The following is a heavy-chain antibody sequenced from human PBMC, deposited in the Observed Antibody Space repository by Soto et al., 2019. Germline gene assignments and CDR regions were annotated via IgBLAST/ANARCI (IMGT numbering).Heavy chain of an antibody. CDR1: GGSISSGDYF. J-gene: IGHJ5*02. V-gene: IGHV4-30-4*01. D-gene: IGHD2-2*01. Sequence: SETLSLTCTVSGGSISSGDYFWSWIRQPPGKGLEWIGHIYYSGSTSYNPSLKSRVSISSDTSKKQFSMKLSSVTAADTAVYYCASVRFCITTSCYPSNWFGPWGQGTLVTVSS. CDR3: ASVRFCITTSCYPSNWFGP. CDR2: IYYSGST.